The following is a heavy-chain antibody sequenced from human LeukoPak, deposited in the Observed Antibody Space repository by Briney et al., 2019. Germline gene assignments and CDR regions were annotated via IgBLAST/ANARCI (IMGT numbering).Heavy chain of an antibody. V-gene: IGHV3-53*01. J-gene: IGHJ4*02. Sequence: PGGSLRLSCAASGFTVSSNYTSWVRQAPGKGLEWVSVIYSGGSTYYADSVKGRFTISRDNSKNTLYLQMNSLRAEDTAVYYCAGGAMVRGDYSDYWGQGTLVTVSS. D-gene: IGHD3-10*01. CDR3: AGGAMVRGDYSDY. CDR2: IYSGGST. CDR1: GFTVSSNY.